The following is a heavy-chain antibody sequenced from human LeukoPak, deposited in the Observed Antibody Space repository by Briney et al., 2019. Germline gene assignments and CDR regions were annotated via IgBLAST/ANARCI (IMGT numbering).Heavy chain of an antibody. J-gene: IGHJ4*02. CDR2: FDPEDGET. CDR1: GYTLTELS. V-gene: IGHV1-24*01. CDR3: ATDESGKYSSSWYFGY. D-gene: IGHD6-13*01. Sequence: ASVKVSCKVSGYTLTELSMHWVRQAPGKGLEWMGGFDPEDGETIYAQKFQGRVTMTEDTSTDTAYMELSSLRSEDTAVYYCATDESGKYSSSWYFGYWGQGTLATVSS.